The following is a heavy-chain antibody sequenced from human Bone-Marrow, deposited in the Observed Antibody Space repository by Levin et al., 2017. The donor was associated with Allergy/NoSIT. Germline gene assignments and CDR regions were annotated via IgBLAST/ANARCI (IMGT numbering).Heavy chain of an antibody. Sequence: EASVKVSCAASGFTFSNYAMSWVRQTPGKGLEWVSNIRGSNGETVYADSVKGRFTISRDNSKNILYLQMNSLRVEDMAIYYCTKDQEDFDRGKLDYWGRGTLVTVSS. CDR1: GFTFSNYA. D-gene: IGHD2-15*01. J-gene: IGHJ4*02. CDR2: IRGSNGET. CDR3: TKDQEDFDRGKLDY. V-gene: IGHV3-23*01.